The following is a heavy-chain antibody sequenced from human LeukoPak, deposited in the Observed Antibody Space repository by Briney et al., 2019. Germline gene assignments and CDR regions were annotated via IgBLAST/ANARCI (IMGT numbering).Heavy chain of an antibody. CDR2: IYHSGST. D-gene: IGHD3-10*01. Sequence: PSETLSLTCAVSGGSISSSNWWSWVRQPPGKGLEWIGEIYHSGSTNYNPSLKSRVTISVDTSKNQFSLKLSSVTAADTAVYYCAHPASLLGAFTWGQGTLVTVSS. J-gene: IGHJ5*02. CDR1: GGSISSSNW. V-gene: IGHV4-4*02. CDR3: AHPASLLGAFT.